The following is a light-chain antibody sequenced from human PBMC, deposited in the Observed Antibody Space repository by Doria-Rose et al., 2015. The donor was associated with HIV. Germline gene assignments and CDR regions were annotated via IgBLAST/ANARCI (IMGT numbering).Light chain of an antibody. CDR1: QTVSTY. V-gene: IGKV1-39*01. CDR2: AAS. CDR3: QQTYSCPPWT. J-gene: IGKJ1*01. Sequence: DFRVPQSPSSLSASIGDRVTITCRASQTVSTYLNWLQQEPGKAPKLLIYAASRSQSGVPSSLSGSGSWTDFTLTISGLQPGDVATYYCQQTYSCPPWTFGQGTKVEMK.